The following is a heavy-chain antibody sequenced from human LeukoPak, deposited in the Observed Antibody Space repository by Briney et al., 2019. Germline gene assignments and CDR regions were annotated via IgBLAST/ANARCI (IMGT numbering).Heavy chain of an antibody. CDR2: IIPIFSTA. Sequence: ASVKVSCKASGGTFSSYAISWVRQAPGQGLEWMGGIIPIFSTANYAQKFQGRVTITADESTSTAYMELSSLRSEDTAVYYCARDDITMVRGVRENWFDPWGQGTLVTVSS. CDR1: GGTFSSYA. J-gene: IGHJ5*02. CDR3: ARDDITMVRGVRENWFDP. D-gene: IGHD3-10*01. V-gene: IGHV1-69*13.